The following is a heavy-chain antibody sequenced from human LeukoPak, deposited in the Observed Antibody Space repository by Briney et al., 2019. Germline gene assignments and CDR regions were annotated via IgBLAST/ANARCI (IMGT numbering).Heavy chain of an antibody. D-gene: IGHD6-19*01. CDR3: ARERGHLDYSSGWSPGGLNYYGMDV. CDR2: IYYSGST. Sequence: KPSETLSLTCTVSGGSISGYYWSWLRQSPGKGLGWIGYIYYSGSTRYNPSLESRVTISVDTSKNQFSLNLSSVTAADTALYYCARERGHLDYSSGWSPGGLNYYGMDVWGQGTTVTVSS. J-gene: IGHJ6*02. CDR1: GGSISGYY. V-gene: IGHV4-59*01.